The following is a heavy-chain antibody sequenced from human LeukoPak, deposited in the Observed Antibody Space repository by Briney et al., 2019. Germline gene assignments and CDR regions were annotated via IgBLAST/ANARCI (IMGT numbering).Heavy chain of an antibody. CDR1: GYTFTGYY. CDR2: INPNSGGT. Sequence: ASVKVSCKASGYTFTGYYMHWVRQAPGQGLEWMGWINPNSGGTNYAQKSQGRVTMTRDTYISTAYMELSRLRSDDTAVYYCARDAAGVVPAAIYSDYWGQGTLVTVSS. D-gene: IGHD2-2*01. V-gene: IGHV1-2*02. J-gene: IGHJ4*02. CDR3: ARDAAGVVPAAIYSDY.